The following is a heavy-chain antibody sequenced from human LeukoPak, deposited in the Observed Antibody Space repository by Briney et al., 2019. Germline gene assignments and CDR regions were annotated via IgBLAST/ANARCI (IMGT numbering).Heavy chain of an antibody. V-gene: IGHV1-46*01. CDR1: GYTFTNYY. D-gene: IGHD5-24*01. CDR2: INPSGGST. Sequence: ASVKVSCKASGYTFTNYYMHWVRQAPGQGLEWMGIINPSGGSTGYAQKFQGRFTMTRDTSTTTVYMELSSLRSEDTAAYYCARDREEGYNSYYFDSWGQGTLVIVSS. J-gene: IGHJ4*02. CDR3: ARDREEGYNSYYFDS.